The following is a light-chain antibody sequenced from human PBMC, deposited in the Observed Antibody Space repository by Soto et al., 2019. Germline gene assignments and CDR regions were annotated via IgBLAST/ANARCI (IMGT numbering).Light chain of an antibody. J-gene: IGLJ1*01. CDR2: KVT. Sequence: QSALTQPASVSGSPGQSITISCIGTSRDVGCNKYVSWYQQYPGEVPKLIINKVTNRPSGVSYRFSGSKSGNTASLTISALLAEDEADYFCASSTSDSLYVFGTGTKLTVL. V-gene: IGLV2-14*01. CDR3: ASSTSDSLYV. CDR1: SRDVGCNKY.